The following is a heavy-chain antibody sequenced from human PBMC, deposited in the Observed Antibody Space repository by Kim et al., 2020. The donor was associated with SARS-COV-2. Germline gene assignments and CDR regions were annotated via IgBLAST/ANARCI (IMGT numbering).Heavy chain of an antibody. CDR1: GYSFTSYW. CDR3: ARCTLSSSWIKSAFDI. J-gene: IGHJ3*02. V-gene: IGHV5-51*01. CDR2: IYPGDSDT. Sequence: GESLKISCKGSGYSFTSYWIGWVRQMPGKGLEWMGIIYPGDSDTRYSPSFQGQVTISADKSISTAYLQWSSLKASDTAMYYCARCTLSSSWIKSAFDIWGQGTMVTVSS. D-gene: IGHD6-13*01.